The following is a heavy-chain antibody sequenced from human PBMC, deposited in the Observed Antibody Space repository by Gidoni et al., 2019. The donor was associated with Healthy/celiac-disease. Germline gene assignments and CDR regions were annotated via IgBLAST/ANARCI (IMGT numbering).Heavy chain of an antibody. CDR1: GVPVSSYA. CDR2: ISYDGSKK. CDR3: ARDLYDYVWWSYRYSASSNTCGMDF. D-gene: IGHD3-16*02. J-gene: IGHJ6*02. V-gene: IGHV3-30-3*01. Sequence: QVQLVESGGGVVQTGRSLRLSCEASGVPVSSYAMHWVRQDSGKGLEWLAVISYDGSKKYYADSVKCRFTSSRDNSNNTLYLQMNSRIAEYTAVYSCARDLYDYVWWSYRYSASSNTCGMDFWGQGTTVTVSS.